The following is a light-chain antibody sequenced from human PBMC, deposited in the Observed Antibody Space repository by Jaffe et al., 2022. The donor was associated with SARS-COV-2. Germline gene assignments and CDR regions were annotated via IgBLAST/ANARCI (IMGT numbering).Light chain of an antibody. J-gene: IGLJ3*02. CDR2: DVS. CDR3: CSCTDNRTWV. CDR1: SSDVGGYIY. Sequence: HSALTQPASVSGSPGQSITISCRGTSSDVGGYIYVSWYQHHPGKAPKVIIYDVSHRPSGVSNRFSGSKSGNTASLTISGLQAEDEADYYCCSCTDNRTWVFGGGTKLTVL. V-gene: IGLV2-14*03.